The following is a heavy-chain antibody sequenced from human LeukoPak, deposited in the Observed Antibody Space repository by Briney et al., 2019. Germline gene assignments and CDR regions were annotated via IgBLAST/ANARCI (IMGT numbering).Heavy chain of an antibody. CDR3: ARLLAGCPGGRCRAHFDY. J-gene: IGHJ4*02. D-gene: IGHD2-15*01. CDR1: GDSIDSNY. CDR2: IYYGGST. V-gene: IGHV4-59*01. Sequence: PSETLSLTCSVSGDSIDSNYWSWMRKPPGKGLGWIGYIYYGGSTNYNPSLKSRVSMSVDTSTNQFSLNLSSVTAADTAVYHCARLLAGCPGGRCRAHFDYWGQGTLVTVSS.